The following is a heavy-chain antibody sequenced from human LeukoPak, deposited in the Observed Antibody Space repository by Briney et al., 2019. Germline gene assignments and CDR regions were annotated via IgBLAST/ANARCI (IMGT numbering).Heavy chain of an antibody. Sequence: PGGSLRLSCAASGFIVSSSYMSWVRQTPGKGLEGVSTFQRDGHTAYADSVKGRFTISRDVSENRIYLQMNSLRVEDTAVYYCAKGDTDCTCPGYWGRGTLVTVSS. V-gene: IGHV3-53*01. D-gene: IGHD2-21*02. CDR1: GFIVSSSY. CDR2: FQRDGHT. J-gene: IGHJ4*02. CDR3: AKGDTDCTCPGY.